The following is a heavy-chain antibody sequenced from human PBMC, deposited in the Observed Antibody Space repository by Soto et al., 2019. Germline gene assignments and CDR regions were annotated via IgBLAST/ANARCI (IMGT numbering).Heavy chain of an antibody. D-gene: IGHD3-22*01. CDR2: ISYDGGNE. J-gene: IGHJ5*01. CDR3: ATGHRGLTGLPAVITAPGSFDP. Sequence: QVRLEESGGGVVQPGRSLRLSCASSGFTFGVYNMHWVRQAPGKGLECVSVISYDGGNEYYADSVKGRFTISRDNSENKLFLQMNRLRPEASGVYYCATGHRGLTGLPAVITAPGSFDPWGQGAQVSVSS. CDR1: GFTFGVYN. V-gene: IGHV3-30*03.